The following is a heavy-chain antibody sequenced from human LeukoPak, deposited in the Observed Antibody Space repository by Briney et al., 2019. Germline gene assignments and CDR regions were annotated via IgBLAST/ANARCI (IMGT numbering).Heavy chain of an antibody. Sequence: SVKVSCKASGGTFSSYAISWVRQAPGQGLEWMGRIIPIFGIANYAQKFQGRVTITADKSTSTAYMELSSLRPEDTAVYYCARETYYDSSGSQASRYFDYWGQGTLVTVSS. V-gene: IGHV1-69*04. CDR3: ARETYYDSSGSQASRYFDY. CDR2: IIPIFGIA. J-gene: IGHJ4*02. CDR1: GGTFSSYA. D-gene: IGHD3-22*01.